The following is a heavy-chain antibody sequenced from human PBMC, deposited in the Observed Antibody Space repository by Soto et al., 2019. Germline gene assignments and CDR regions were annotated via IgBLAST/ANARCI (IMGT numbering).Heavy chain of an antibody. J-gene: IGHJ6*03. CDR1: GYTFTSYT. CDR2: INTGNGNT. V-gene: IGHV1-3*04. CDR3: ARNYYGSGTYPKYYYYYMDV. Sequence: GASVKVSCKASGYTFTSYTLHWVRQAPGQRLEWMGWINTGNGNTKYSQKFQDRVTFTWDTSASTAYMELSSLRSEDTAVYYCARNYYGSGTYPKYYYYYMDVWGKGTTVTVSS. D-gene: IGHD3-10*01.